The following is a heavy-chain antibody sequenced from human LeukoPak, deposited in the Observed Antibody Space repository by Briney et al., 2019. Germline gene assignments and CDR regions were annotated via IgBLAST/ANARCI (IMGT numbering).Heavy chain of an antibody. Sequence: GGSLRLSCAASGFTFSRSWMHWVRQAPGKGLEWVASIKEDGSEKYYVDSVKGRFTISRDNAKNSLYLQMNSLRVEDTAVYYCAKSPGGYSGPFGDWGQGTLVTVSS. D-gene: IGHD5-12*01. CDR1: GFTFSRSW. J-gene: IGHJ4*02. V-gene: IGHV3-7*01. CDR2: IKEDGSEK. CDR3: AKSPGGYSGPFGD.